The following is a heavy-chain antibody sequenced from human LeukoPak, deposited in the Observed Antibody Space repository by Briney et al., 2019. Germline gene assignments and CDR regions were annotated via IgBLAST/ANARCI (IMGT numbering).Heavy chain of an antibody. Sequence: KASETLSLTCTVSGASISSYYWSWIRQSPGEGLEWIGYIYYSGTTNYNPSLKSRVTISVDTSKNQFSLRLSSMTAADTAVYYCAREGMYSSSSYFDYWGQGSLVTVSS. D-gene: IGHD6-6*01. V-gene: IGHV4-59*01. CDR2: IYYSGTT. CDR1: GASISSYY. CDR3: AREGMYSSSSYFDY. J-gene: IGHJ4*02.